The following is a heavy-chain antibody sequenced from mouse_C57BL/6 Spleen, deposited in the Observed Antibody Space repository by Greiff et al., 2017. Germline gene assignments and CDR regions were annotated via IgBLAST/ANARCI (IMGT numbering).Heavy chain of an antibody. J-gene: IGHJ1*03. D-gene: IGHD1-1*01. CDR3: ANDYGSSYEYFDV. V-gene: IGHV1-77*01. Sequence: VKLMESGAELVKPGASVKISCKASGYTFTDYYINWVKQRPGQGLEWIGKIGPGSGSTYYNEKFKGKATLTADKSSSTAYMQLSSLTSEDSAVYFCANDYGSSYEYFDVWGTGTTVTVSS. CDR2: IGPGSGST. CDR1: GYTFTDYY.